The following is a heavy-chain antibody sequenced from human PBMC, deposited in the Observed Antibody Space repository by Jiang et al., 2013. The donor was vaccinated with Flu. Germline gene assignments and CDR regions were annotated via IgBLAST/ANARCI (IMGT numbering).Heavy chain of an antibody. V-gene: IGHV4-59*01. D-gene: IGHD3-22*01. CDR1: GGSISDYY. CDR3: ATYRSGFYLDTSAYNGGAFDY. CDR2: RNYRGSP. J-gene: IGHJ4*02. Sequence: GPGLVKPSETLSLTCNVSGGSISDYYWNWIRQPPGKGLEWIGYRNYRGSPNYNPSLKSRVTISVDTSKSQVSLKLTSVTTADTAIYYCATYRSGFYLDTSAYNGGAFDYWGQGSLVTVSS.